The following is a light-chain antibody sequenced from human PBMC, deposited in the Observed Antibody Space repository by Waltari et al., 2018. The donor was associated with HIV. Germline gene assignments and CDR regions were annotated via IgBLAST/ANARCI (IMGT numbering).Light chain of an antibody. CDR3: QQYKRYPLT. V-gene: IGKV1-16*02. Sequence: DIQMTQSPSSLPASVGDRVTITFRPSHDISNYLAWFQQKPGEAPKSLIYAASTLQSGVPSKFRGSGSETYFTLTINSLQSEDSATYYCQQYKRYPLTFGQGTRLEIK. J-gene: IGKJ5*01. CDR1: HDISNY. CDR2: AAS.